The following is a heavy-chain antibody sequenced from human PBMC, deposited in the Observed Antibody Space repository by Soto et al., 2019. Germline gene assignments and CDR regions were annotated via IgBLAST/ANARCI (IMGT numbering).Heavy chain of an antibody. V-gene: IGHV4-30-4*01. CDR2: IYYSGST. CDR1: GGSISSGDYY. Sequence: QVQLQESGPGLVKPSQTLSLTCTVSGGSISSGDYYWSWIRQPPGKGLEWIGYIYYSGSTYYNPSLKSRVTIAVDTSKTQFSLKLSCVTAADTAVYYCARARGARYFDYWGQGTLVTVSS. CDR3: ARARGARYFDY. D-gene: IGHD2-15*01. J-gene: IGHJ4*02.